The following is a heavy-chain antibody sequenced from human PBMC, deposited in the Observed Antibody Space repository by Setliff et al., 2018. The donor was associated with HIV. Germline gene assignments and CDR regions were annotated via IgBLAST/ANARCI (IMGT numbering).Heavy chain of an antibody. D-gene: IGHD5-18*01. CDR1: GGSFSSYY. Sequence: PSETLSLTCAVYGGSFSSYYWSWIRQPPGKGLEWIGEINHSGSTNYNPSLKSRVTISVDTSKNQFSLKVSSVTAADTAVYYCARVPRQLLKGAAAYFDYWGQGTLVTVSS. CDR3: ARVPRQLLKGAAAYFDY. CDR2: INHSGST. J-gene: IGHJ4*02. V-gene: IGHV4-34*01.